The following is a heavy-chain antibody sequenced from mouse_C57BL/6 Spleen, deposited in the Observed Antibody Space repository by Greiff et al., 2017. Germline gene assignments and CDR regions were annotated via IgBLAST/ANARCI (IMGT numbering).Heavy chain of an antibody. D-gene: IGHD5-5*01. J-gene: IGHJ4*01. Sequence: VQLQQPGAELVRPGSSVKLSCKASGYTFTSYWMDWVKQRPGQGLEWIGNIYPSDSETHYNQKFKDKATLTVDKSSSTAYMQLSSLTSEDSAVXYCARHYLYAMDYWGQGTSVTVSS. CDR2: IYPSDSET. CDR3: ARHYLYAMDY. V-gene: IGHV1-61*01. CDR1: GYTFTSYW.